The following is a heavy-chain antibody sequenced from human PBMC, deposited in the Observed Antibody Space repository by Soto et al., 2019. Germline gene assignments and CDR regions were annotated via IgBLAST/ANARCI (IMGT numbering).Heavy chain of an antibody. CDR3: ARQGQELVRGWFDP. D-gene: IGHD6-13*01. J-gene: IGHJ5*02. CDR1: GGSINSNNYY. CDR2: MYYSGST. Sequence: FETLSLTCTVSGGSINSNNYYRGWIRQPPGKGLEGIGSMYYSGSTYYNASLRSRTTISVDTSKNQFSLKLSSVAAADTAVYYCARQGQELVRGWFDPWGQGTLVTVSS. V-gene: IGHV4-39*01.